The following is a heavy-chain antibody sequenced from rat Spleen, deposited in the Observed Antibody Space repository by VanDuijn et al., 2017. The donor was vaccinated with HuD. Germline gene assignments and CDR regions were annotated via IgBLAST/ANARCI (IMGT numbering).Heavy chain of an antibody. CDR3: GRHGRGKTTYYYVMDA. J-gene: IGHJ4*01. V-gene: IGHV5-29*01. Sequence: EVQLVESDGGLVQPGRSLKLSCAASGFTFSDYYMAWVRQAPTEGLEWVATFSFDGRTTYYRGSVKGRFTISRDNTKSTLYLQMDSLQSEDTATFYCGRHGRGKTTYYYVMDAWGQGTSVTVSS. CDR1: GFTFSDYY. D-gene: IGHD4-5*01. CDR2: FSFDGRTT.